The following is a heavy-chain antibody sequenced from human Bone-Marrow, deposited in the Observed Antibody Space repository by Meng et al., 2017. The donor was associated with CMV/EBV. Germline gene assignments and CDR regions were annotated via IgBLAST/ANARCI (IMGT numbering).Heavy chain of an antibody. CDR1: GGSISSYY. CDR2: IYTSGST. V-gene: IGHV4-4*07. Sequence: SEPLSLTCTVSGGSISSYYWSWIRQPAGKGLEWIGRIYTSGSTNYNPSLKSRVTISVDTSKNQFSLKLSSVTAADTAVYYCARGGSHTYYDFWSGSNWFDPWGQGTLVTVSS. D-gene: IGHD3-3*01. CDR3: ARGGSHTYYDFWSGSNWFDP. J-gene: IGHJ5*02.